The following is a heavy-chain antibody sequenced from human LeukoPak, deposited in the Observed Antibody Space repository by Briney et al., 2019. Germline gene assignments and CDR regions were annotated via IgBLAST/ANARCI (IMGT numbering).Heavy chain of an antibody. V-gene: IGHV3-30*02. J-gene: IGHJ4*02. D-gene: IGHD3-22*01. CDR3: AKKQYYDSSGQPSPLDY. Sequence: PGGSLRLSCAASGFTFSSYGMHWVRQAPGKGLEWVAFIRYDGSNKYYADSVKGRFTTSRDNSKNTLYLQMNSLRAEDTAVYYCAKKQYYDSSGQPSPLDYWGQGTLVTVSS. CDR2: IRYDGSNK. CDR1: GFTFSSYG.